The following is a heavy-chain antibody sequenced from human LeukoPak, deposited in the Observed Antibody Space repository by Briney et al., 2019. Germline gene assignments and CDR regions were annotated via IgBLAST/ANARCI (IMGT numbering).Heavy chain of an antibody. CDR1: GGTFSSYA. J-gene: IGHJ4*02. Sequence: VASVKVSCKASGGTFSSYAISWVRQAPGQGLEWMGRTIPILGIANYAQKFQGRVTITADKSTSTAYMELSSLRSEDTAVYYCARAGFDVAARYDYWGQGTLVTVSS. CDR2: TIPILGIA. CDR3: ARAGFDVAARYDY. V-gene: IGHV1-69*04. D-gene: IGHD6-6*01.